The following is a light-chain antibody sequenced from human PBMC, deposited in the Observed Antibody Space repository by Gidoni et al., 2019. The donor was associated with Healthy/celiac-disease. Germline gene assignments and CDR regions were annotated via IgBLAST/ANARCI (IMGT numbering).Light chain of an antibody. V-gene: IGKV3-20*01. J-gene: IGKJ1*01. CDR2: GAS. CDR1: QSVSSSY. CDR3: QQYGSSPWT. Sequence: DIVLTQSRGTLSLSPGERATVAGRASQSVSSSYLAWYQQKPGQAPRLLIYGASSRATGIPDRFSGSGSGTDFTLTISLLAPEDFAVYYCQQYGSSPWTFGQXTKVEIK.